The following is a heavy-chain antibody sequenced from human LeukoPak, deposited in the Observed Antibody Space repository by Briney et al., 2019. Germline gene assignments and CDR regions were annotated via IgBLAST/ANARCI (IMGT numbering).Heavy chain of an antibody. CDR1: GYTFSNHD. J-gene: IGHJ3*02. V-gene: IGHV1-3*01. CDR2: INAGNGDT. D-gene: IGHD6-19*01. CDR3: ARGIAVAGTAFDI. Sequence: WASVKVSCKASGYTFSNHDVHWVRQAPGQRLEWMGWINAGNGDTKYSQKFQGRVTMTRDTSTSTVYMELSSLRSDDTAVYYCARGIAVAGTAFDIWGQGTMVTVSS.